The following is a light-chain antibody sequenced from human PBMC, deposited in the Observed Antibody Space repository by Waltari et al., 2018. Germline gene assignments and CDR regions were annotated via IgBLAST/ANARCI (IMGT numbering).Light chain of an antibody. CDR1: VLAQKY. CDR3: YSVSDNNRV. CDR2: KDS. J-gene: IGLJ3*02. Sequence: SYELTQPSSVSVSPGQTATITCSGDVLAQKYVRWFQQKPGQAPVVVIYKDSERPSGVPERFSGSSSGTTVTLTIAGAQIDDEADYYCYSVSDNNRVFGGGTKLTVL. V-gene: IGLV3-27*01.